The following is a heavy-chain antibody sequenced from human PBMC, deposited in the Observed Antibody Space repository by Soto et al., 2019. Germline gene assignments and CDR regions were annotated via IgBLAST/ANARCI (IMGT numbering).Heavy chain of an antibody. Sequence: SETLSLTCTVSGGSISSGDYYWSWIRQPPGKGLEWIRYIYYSGSTYYNPSLKSRVTISVDTSKNQFSLKLSSVTAADTAVYYCARDHYVYDILTGYGYYYGMDVWGQGTTVTVSS. J-gene: IGHJ6*02. CDR3: ARDHYVYDILTGYGYYYGMDV. D-gene: IGHD3-9*01. CDR1: GGSISSGDYY. CDR2: IYYSGST. V-gene: IGHV4-30-4*01.